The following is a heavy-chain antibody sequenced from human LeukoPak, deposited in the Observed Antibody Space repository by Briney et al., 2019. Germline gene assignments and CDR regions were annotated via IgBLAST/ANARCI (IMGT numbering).Heavy chain of an antibody. CDR3: ARSDTSGSYHY. CDR2: IIPILGIA. J-gene: IGHJ4*02. Sequence: ASVKVSCKASGGIFSSYAISWVRQAPGQGLEWMGRIIPILGIANYAQKFQGRVTITADKSTSTAYMELSSLRSEDTAVYYCARSDTSGSYHYWGQGTLVTVSS. V-gene: IGHV1-69*04. D-gene: IGHD3-10*01. CDR1: GGIFSSYA.